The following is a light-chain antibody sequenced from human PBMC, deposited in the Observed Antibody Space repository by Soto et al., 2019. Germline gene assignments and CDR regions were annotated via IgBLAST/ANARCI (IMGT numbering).Light chain of an antibody. CDR3: AAWDDSLNAGV. CDR2: SNN. Sequence: QSVLTQPPSASGTPGQRVTISCSGSSSNIGSNTVNWYQRLPGSAPKLLIYSNNQRPSGVPDRFSGSKSGTSASLAISGLQSEDEADYYCAAWDDSLNAGVFGGGTKLTVL. V-gene: IGLV1-44*01. J-gene: IGLJ3*02. CDR1: SSNIGSNT.